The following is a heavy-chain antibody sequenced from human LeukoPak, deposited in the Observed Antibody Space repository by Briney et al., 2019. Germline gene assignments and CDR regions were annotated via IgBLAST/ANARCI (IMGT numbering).Heavy chain of an antibody. D-gene: IGHD6-6*01. CDR2: ISSDGSST. CDR3: ARDQRITGRPDIDY. CDR1: GFTFRNHW. J-gene: IGHJ4*02. V-gene: IGHV3-74*03. Sequence: GGSLRLSCAASGFTFRNHWMHWVRQTPGKGLVWVSRISSDGSSTTYADSAKGRFTISRDNAKNTLYLQMNNLRAEDTAMYYCARDQRITGRPDIDYWGQGTLVIVSS.